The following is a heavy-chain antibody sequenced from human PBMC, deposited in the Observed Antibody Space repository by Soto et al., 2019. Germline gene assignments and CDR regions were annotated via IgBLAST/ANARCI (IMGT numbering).Heavy chain of an antibody. Sequence: SETLSLTCAVYGGSFSTYYWNWIRQPPGKGLEWIGEINHSGNTQYNPSLKSRVTMSLDTSKNQFSLKLRSMRSDDTAVYYCARVGPYGDFDYWGQGTLVTVSS. D-gene: IGHD4-17*01. V-gene: IGHV4-34*01. CDR1: GGSFSTYY. J-gene: IGHJ4*02. CDR2: INHSGNT. CDR3: ARVGPYGDFDY.